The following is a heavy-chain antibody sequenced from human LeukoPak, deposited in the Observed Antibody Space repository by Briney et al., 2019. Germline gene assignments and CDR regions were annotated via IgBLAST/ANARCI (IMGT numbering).Heavy chain of an antibody. D-gene: IGHD3-10*01. V-gene: IGHV3-33*01. CDR3: ARDGVRRFGELNAFDI. CDR1: GFTFSSYG. Sequence: GGSLRLARAASGFTFSSYGMHWVRQAPGKGLEWVAVIWYDGSNKYYADSVKGRFTISRDNSKNTLYLQMNSLRAEDTAVYYCARDGVRRFGELNAFDIWGQGTMVTVSS. CDR2: IWYDGSNK. J-gene: IGHJ3*02.